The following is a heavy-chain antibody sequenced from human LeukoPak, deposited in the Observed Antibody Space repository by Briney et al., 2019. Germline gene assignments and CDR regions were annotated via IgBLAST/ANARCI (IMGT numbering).Heavy chain of an antibody. J-gene: IGHJ5*02. Sequence: ASVKVSCKASGCTFTGYYMHWVRQAPGQGLEWMGWINPNSGGTNYAQKFQGRVTMTRDTSISTAYMELSRLRSDDTAVYYCARDKSGIVVVVAATQWFDPWGQGTLVTVSS. CDR1: GCTFTGYY. CDR2: INPNSGGT. V-gene: IGHV1-2*02. D-gene: IGHD2-15*01. CDR3: ARDKSGIVVVVAATQWFDP.